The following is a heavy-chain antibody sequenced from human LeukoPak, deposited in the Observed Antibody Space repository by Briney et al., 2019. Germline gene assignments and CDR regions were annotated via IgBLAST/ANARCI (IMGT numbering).Heavy chain of an antibody. J-gene: IGHJ2*01. CDR1: CVSISSCDYY. CDR3: AREPYSSSPSVEYFDL. CDR2: IYYSGST. D-gene: IGHD6-6*01. Sequence: SETLSLTCTVSCVSISSCDYYGSWIRQPPGKGLEWIGYIYYSGSTYYNPSLKHRVTISVDTSKNQFSLTLSSATAADTAVYYCAREPYSSSPSVEYFDLWGRGTLVTVSS. V-gene: IGHV4-30-4*08.